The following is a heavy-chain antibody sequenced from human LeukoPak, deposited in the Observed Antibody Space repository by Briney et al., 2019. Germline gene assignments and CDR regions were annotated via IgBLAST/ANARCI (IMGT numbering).Heavy chain of an antibody. D-gene: IGHD3-10*01. J-gene: IGHJ4*02. Sequence: SQTLSLTCTVSGGSISSGTYYWTWIRQPAGKGLEWIGRIYTSGSTNYNPSLKSRVTISVDTSKNQFSLKLSSVTAADTAVYYCARAAGVAFDYWGQGTLVTVS. V-gene: IGHV4-61*02. CDR1: GGSISSGTYY. CDR2: IYTSGST. CDR3: ARAAGVAFDY.